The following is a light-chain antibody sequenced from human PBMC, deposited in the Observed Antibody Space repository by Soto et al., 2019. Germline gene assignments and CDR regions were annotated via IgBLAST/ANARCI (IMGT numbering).Light chain of an antibody. V-gene: IGKV2-30*02. J-gene: IGKJ5*01. Sequence: DVVMTQAPLSLPVTLGQPASISCRSNQSLVHSDGIAYFSWFQQRPGRSPRRLIYKVSNRDSGVPARFSGSGSGTDFALKISRVEAEDVGVYYCMQGTHWPFTFGQGTRLDTK. CDR3: MQGTHWPFT. CDR2: KVS. CDR1: QSLVHSDGIAY.